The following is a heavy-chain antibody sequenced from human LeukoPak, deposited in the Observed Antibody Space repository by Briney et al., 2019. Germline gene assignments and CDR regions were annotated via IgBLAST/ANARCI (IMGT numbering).Heavy chain of an antibody. J-gene: IGHJ4*02. Sequence: GSVKVSCKASGYTFTSYDINWVRQATGQGLEWMGWMNPNSGNTGYAQKFQGRVTMTRNTSLSIAYMEVSSLRSEDTAVYYCARGTRGDILTGYSLGYWGQGTLVTVSS. CDR1: GYTFTSYD. CDR2: MNPNSGNT. V-gene: IGHV1-8*01. CDR3: ARGTRGDILTGYSLGY. D-gene: IGHD3-9*01.